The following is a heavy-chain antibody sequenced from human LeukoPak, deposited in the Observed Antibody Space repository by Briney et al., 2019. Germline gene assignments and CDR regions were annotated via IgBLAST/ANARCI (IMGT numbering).Heavy chain of an antibody. CDR3: ARIATAMAPGSWFDP. J-gene: IGHJ5*02. CDR2: ISAYNGNT. Sequence: ASVKVSCKASGYTFTSYGISWVRQAPGQGLEWMGWISAYNGNTNYAQKLQGRVTMTTDTSTSTAYMELRSLRSDDTAVYYCARIATAMAPGSWFDPWGQGTLVTVSS. CDR1: GYTFTSYG. V-gene: IGHV1-18*01. D-gene: IGHD5-18*01.